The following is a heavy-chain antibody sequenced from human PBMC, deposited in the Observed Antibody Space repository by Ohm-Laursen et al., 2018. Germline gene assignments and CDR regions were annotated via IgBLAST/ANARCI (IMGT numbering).Heavy chain of an antibody. J-gene: IGHJ3*01. V-gene: IGHV3-23*01. Sequence: SLRLSCSASGFSFSSYAVTWVRQAPGTGLEWVSAIGGDDRTHYADSVKGRFTISKDKSKNMLYLQMNSLRAEDTAVYHCASRRIVTMDRGAFNVWGQGTMVTVSS. CDR1: GFSFSSYA. D-gene: IGHD4-11*01. CDR3: ASRRIVTMDRGAFNV. CDR2: IGGDDRT.